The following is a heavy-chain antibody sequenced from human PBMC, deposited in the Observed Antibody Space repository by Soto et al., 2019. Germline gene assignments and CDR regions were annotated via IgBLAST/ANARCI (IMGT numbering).Heavy chain of an antibody. CDR3: AKDGPGFYDTSGRGY. CDR1: GFTFSTYA. D-gene: IGHD3-22*01. J-gene: IGHJ4*02. V-gene: IGHV3-23*01. Sequence: EGCLRLSWAASGFTFSTYAMRWVRQAPGKGLEWVSAISSGGTSTYYADSVKGRFTISRDNSKNTLFLQMISLRAEDTATYYCAKDGPGFYDTSGRGYCRQRTLGSVAS. CDR2: ISSGGTST.